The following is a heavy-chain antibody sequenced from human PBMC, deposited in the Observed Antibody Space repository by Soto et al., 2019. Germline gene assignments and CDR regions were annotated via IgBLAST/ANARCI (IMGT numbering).Heavy chain of an antibody. V-gene: IGHV3-30-3*01. D-gene: IGHD6-13*01. Sequence: GGSLRLSCAASGFTFSSYAMHWVRQAPGKGLEWVAAISYDGSKKYYADSVKGRFTISRDNSKNTLYLQMNSLRAEDTAVYYCARMDSSSWYSAFDIWGQGTMVTVSS. CDR3: ARMDSSSWYSAFDI. CDR2: ISYDGSKK. J-gene: IGHJ3*02. CDR1: GFTFSSYA.